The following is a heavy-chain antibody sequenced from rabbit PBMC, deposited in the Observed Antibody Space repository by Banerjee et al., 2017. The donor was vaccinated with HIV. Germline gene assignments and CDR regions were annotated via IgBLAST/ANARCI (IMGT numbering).Heavy chain of an antibody. V-gene: IGHV1S40*01. Sequence: QSLEESGGDLVKPGASLTLTCKASGFSFSSDYYMCWVRQAPGKGLEWIGYIDPVFSSTYYARWVNGRFTISSHNAQNTLYLQLNSLTAADTATYFCVRGDDDYPTYFNLWGQGTLVTVS. J-gene: IGHJ4*01. CDR1: GFSFSSDYY. CDR2: IDPVFSST. D-gene: IGHD2-1*01. CDR3: VRGDDDYPTYFNL.